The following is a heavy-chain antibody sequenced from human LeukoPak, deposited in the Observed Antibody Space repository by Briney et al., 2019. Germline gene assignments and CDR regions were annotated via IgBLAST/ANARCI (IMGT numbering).Heavy chain of an antibody. CDR1: GCTIDDYG. CDR3: VRDEAGPDH. J-gene: IGHJ5*02. V-gene: IGHV3-20*04. CDR2: VNWNSSTI. Sequence: GGSLRLSCSASGCTIDDYGLSWVCQRPRPGLEWVSGVNWNSSTILYADSVKGRFTVSRDNVKNFLYLQSDSLRAEDTALYYCVRDEAGPDHWGQGSLVTVSS.